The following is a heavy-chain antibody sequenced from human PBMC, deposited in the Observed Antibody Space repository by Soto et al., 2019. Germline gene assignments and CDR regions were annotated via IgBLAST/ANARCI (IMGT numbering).Heavy chain of an antibody. Sequence: SETLSLTCAVSGGSISGYYWCWIRQPPRKGLEWMGEINHSGSTNYNSSLKSRFTISVDTSKNQFSLKLSSVTAADTAVYYCAGGGGSHYDFWSGYRPVSFHYDGMDFWGQGTMVTVSS. CDR2: INHSGST. D-gene: IGHD3-3*01. CDR1: GGSISGYY. V-gene: IGHV4-34*01. J-gene: IGHJ6*02. CDR3: AGGGGSHYDFWSGYRPVSFHYDGMDF.